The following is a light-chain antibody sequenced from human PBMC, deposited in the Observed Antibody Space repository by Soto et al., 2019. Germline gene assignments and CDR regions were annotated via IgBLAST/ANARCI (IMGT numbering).Light chain of an antibody. Sequence: EIVLTQSPATLSLSPGERATLSCRASQSVSSYLAWYQQKPGQAPSPLIFDASNRATGIPARFSGSGSGTDFTLTISSLEPEDFAVYYCQQRSNWPTFGQGTRLEIK. CDR1: QSVSSY. J-gene: IGKJ5*01. V-gene: IGKV3-11*01. CDR2: DAS. CDR3: QQRSNWPT.